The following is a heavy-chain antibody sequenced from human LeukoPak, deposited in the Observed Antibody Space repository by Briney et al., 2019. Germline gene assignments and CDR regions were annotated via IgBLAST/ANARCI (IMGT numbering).Heavy chain of an antibody. D-gene: IGHD3-16*01. CDR1: GFTFSSSS. J-gene: IGHJ1*01. CDR3: AREGDDRQAEYFHH. V-gene: IGHV3-21*01. CDR2: ISTSNSYI. Sequence: GGSLRLSCAGSGFTFSSSSMNWVRQAPGKGLEWVSSISTSNSYIYYADSVKGRFTISRDNAKNSLYLEMHSLRAEDTAVYYCAREGDDRQAEYFHHWGQGTLVTVSS.